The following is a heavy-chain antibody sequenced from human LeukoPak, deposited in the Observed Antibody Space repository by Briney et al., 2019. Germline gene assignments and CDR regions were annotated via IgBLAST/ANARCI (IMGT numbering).Heavy chain of an antibody. CDR3: ARGHSSHYYYYGMDV. V-gene: IGHV4-34*01. D-gene: IGHD6-13*01. CDR2: INHSGST. CDR1: GGSFSGHY. Sequence: ASETLSLTCAVYGGSFSGHYWSWIRQPPGKGLEWIGEINHSGSTNYNPSLKSRVTISVDTSKNQFSLKLSSVTAADTAVYYCARGHSSHYYYYGMDVWGQGTTVTVSS. J-gene: IGHJ6*02.